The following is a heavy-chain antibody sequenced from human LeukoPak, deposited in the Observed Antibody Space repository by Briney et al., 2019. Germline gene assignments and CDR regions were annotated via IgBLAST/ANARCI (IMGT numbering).Heavy chain of an antibody. V-gene: IGHV4-59*11. CDR2: IYYSGST. CDR1: GGSISSHY. D-gene: IGHD3-3*01. J-gene: IGHJ5*02. CDR3: ARDGTYYDPLDP. Sequence: PSDTLSLTCTVSGGSISSHYWSWIRQPPGKGLEWIGYIYYSGSTNYNPSLKSRVTISVDTSKNQFSLKLSSVTAADTAVYYCARDGTYYDPLDPWGQGTLVTVSS.